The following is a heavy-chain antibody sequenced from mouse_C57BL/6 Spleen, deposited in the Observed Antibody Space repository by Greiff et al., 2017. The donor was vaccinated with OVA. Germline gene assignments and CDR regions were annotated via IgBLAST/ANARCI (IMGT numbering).Heavy chain of an antibody. Sequence: QVQLKQPGAELVKPGASVKMSCKASCYTFTSYWITWVKQRPGQGLEWIGDIYPGSGSTNYNEKFKCTATLTVDTSSSTAYMQLSSLTSEDSAVYYCASMVTTLYYYAMDYWGQGTSVTVSS. CDR1: CYTFTSYW. V-gene: IGHV1-55*01. J-gene: IGHJ4*01. CDR2: IYPGSGST. D-gene: IGHD2-1*01. CDR3: ASMVTTLYYYAMDY.